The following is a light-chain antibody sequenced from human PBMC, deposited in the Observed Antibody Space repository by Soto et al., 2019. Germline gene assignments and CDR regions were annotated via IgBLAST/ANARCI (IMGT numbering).Light chain of an antibody. CDR1: SSDVGAYNF. CDR2: DVS. J-gene: IGLJ1*01. Sequence: QSALTQPASVYGSPGQSITISCTGTSSDVGAYNFVSWYQQHPGKAPKLMIYDVSNRPSGVSDRFSGSKSGNTASLTISGLQAEDETDYYCSSYTNSANYVFGTGTKVTVL. V-gene: IGLV2-14*03. CDR3: SSYTNSANYV.